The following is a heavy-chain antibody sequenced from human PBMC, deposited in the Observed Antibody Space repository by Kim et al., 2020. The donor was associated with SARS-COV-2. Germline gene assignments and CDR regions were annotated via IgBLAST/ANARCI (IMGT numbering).Heavy chain of an antibody. J-gene: IGHJ5*02. CDR2: IYHSGST. D-gene: IGHD6-13*01. CDR1: GGSISSGGYS. V-gene: IGHV4-30-2*01. Sequence: SETLSLTCAVSGGSISSGGYSWSWIRQPPGKGLEWIGYIYHSGSTYYNPSLKSRVTISVDRSKNQFSLKLSSVTAADTAVYYCARDQGYSSSWQDYNWFDPWGQGTLVTVSS. CDR3: ARDQGYSSSWQDYNWFDP.